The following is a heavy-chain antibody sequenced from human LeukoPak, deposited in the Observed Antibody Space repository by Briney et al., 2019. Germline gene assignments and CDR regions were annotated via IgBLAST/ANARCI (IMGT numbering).Heavy chain of an antibody. D-gene: IGHD4-23*01. Sequence: PTGGSLRLSCAASGFTFSRYWMHWVRQAPGGGLVWVSRINSDGSTTNYAVSVKGRFTVSRDNAKNTLYLQMNSLRAEDTAVYYCARAPSSTTVVTRGLDYWGQGTLVTVSS. CDR3: ARAPSSTTVVTRGLDY. J-gene: IGHJ4*02. CDR1: GFTFSRYW. CDR2: INSDGSTT. V-gene: IGHV3-74*01.